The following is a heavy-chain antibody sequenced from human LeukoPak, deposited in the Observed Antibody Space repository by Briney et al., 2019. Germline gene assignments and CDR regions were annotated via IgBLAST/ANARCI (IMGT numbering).Heavy chain of an antibody. D-gene: IGHD4/OR15-4a*01. CDR2: INPNSGGT. Sequence: ASLKVSCTASGYTFTGYYMHWVRQAPGQGLDWIGWINPNSGGTNYAQKVQGRVTMTRDTSISAAYMELSRLRSDDTAVYYCASPGGDYGVPKTPEYIQHWGQGTLVIVSS. J-gene: IGHJ1*01. CDR1: GYTFTGYY. CDR3: ASPGGDYGVPKTPEYIQH. V-gene: IGHV1-2*02.